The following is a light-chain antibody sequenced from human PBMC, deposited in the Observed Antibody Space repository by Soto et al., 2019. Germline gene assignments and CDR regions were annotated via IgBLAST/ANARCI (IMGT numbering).Light chain of an antibody. J-gene: IGKJ1*01. Sequence: EIVLTQSPGTLSLSPGERATLSCRASQSVSSSYLAWYQQKPGQAPRLLIYGASSRATGIPDRFSGSGSGTDFTFTISRLEPEDFAVYYCQQYGSPPGGTFGQGTKVEIK. CDR2: GAS. V-gene: IGKV3-20*01. CDR3: QQYGSPPGGT. CDR1: QSVSSSY.